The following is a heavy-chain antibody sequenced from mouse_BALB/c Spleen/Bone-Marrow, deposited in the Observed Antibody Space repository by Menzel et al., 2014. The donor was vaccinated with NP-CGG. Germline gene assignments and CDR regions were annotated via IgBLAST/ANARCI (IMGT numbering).Heavy chain of an antibody. D-gene: IGHD1-1*01. CDR1: GYTFTDYA. CDR2: ISTYSGNT. CDR3: ASYYGSSYFDY. J-gene: IGHJ2*01. V-gene: IGHV1-67*01. Sequence: VQLQQSGPELVRPGVSVKISCKGSGYTFTDYAMHWVKQSHAKSLEWTGVISTYSGNTNYNKKFKGKATMAVDKSSSTAYMELARLTSEDSAIYYCASYYGSSYFDYWGQGTTLTVSS.